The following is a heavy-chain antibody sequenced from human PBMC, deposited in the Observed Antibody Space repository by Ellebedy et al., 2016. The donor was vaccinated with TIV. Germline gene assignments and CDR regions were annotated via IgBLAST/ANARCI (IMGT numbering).Heavy chain of an antibody. J-gene: IGHJ3*01. D-gene: IGHD5-24*01. CDR2: VGTAGDP. V-gene: IGHV3-13*05. Sequence: PGGSLRLSCAASGFTFSTYDMHWVRQPTGKGLEWVSAVGTAGDPYYSDSVKGRFTISRENANNSLYLQMNSLRVEDTGIYYYVKDQIAGDGRWVFDLWGQGTVVTVSS. CDR1: GFTFSTYD. CDR3: VKDQIAGDGRWVFDL.